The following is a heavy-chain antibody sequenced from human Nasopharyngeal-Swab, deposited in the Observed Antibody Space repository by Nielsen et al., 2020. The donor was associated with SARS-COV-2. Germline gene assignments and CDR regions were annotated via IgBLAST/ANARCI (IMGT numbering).Heavy chain of an antibody. D-gene: IGHD5-24*01. CDR2: ISGDGSST. V-gene: IGHV3-74*03. J-gene: IGHJ4*02. Sequence: GESLKISCAASGFTFSSYWMHWVRQAPGKGLLWVSGISGDGSSTTYADSVKGRFSISRDNAKNSLYLHLNSLRTEDTALYYCAKIQLQGNYNYAIDYWGQGTLVTVSS. CDR1: GFTFSSYW. CDR3: AKIQLQGNYNYAIDY.